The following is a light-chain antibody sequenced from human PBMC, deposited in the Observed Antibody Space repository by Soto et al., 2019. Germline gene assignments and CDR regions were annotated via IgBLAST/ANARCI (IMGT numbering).Light chain of an antibody. V-gene: IGLV3-21*02. CDR1: KIGSES. CDR3: QLWDSSSDRYV. CDR2: DDS. J-gene: IGLJ1*01. Sequence: SYELTQPPSVSVAPGQTARITCGGNKIGSESVHWYQQKPGQAPVLVVYDDSDRPSAIPERFSGSNSGNTATLTISRVEAGDEADYYCQLWDSSSDRYVSGTGTKVNVL.